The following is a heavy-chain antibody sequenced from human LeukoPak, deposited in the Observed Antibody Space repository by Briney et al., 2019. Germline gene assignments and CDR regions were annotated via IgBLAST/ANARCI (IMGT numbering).Heavy chain of an antibody. CDR2: ISSSSSTI. D-gene: IGHD3-3*01. Sequence: GGSLRLSCAASGFTFSSYSMNWVRQAPGKGLEWVSYISSSSSTIYYADSVKGRFTISRDNSQNTVSLQLNNLRIEDTALYYCAKTSLSDPSGHYYYMDVWGKGTTVTVSS. CDR1: GFTFSSYS. J-gene: IGHJ6*03. CDR3: AKTSLSDPSGHYYYMDV. V-gene: IGHV3-48*01.